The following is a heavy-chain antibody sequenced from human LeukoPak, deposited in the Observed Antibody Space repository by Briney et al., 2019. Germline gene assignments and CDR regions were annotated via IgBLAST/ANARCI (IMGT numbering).Heavy chain of an antibody. CDR1: GFTFSSYE. D-gene: IGHD6-13*01. J-gene: IGHJ5*02. V-gene: IGHV3-48*03. CDR3: ARPYSSSWGNWFDP. Sequence: GGSLRLSCAASGFTFSSYEMNWVRQAPGKGLEWDSYISSSGSTIYYADSVKGRFTISRDNAKNSLYLQMNSLRAEDTAVYYCARPYSSSWGNWFDPWGQGTLVTVSS. CDR2: ISSSGSTI.